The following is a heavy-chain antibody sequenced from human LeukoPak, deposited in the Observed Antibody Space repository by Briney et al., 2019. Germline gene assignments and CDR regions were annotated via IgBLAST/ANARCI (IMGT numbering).Heavy chain of an antibody. V-gene: IGHV4-61*01. J-gene: IGHJ5*02. D-gene: IGHD2-21*02. Sequence: SETLSLTCSVSGGSGGSGSYYWSWIRQPPGKGLEWIGYIYYSGSTKYNPSLKSRVTISVDTANNQFFLKLSSMTPAETAVYYCARSNVVVTAIRFDPWGQGTLVTVSS. CDR3: ARSNVVVTAIRFDP. CDR1: GGSGGSGSYY. CDR2: IYYSGST.